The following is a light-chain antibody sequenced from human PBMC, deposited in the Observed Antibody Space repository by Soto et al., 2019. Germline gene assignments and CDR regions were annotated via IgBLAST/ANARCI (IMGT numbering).Light chain of an antibody. CDR1: SRGIGGYNY. CDR3: SSFAGSNNFGV. CDR2: EVS. Sequence: QSVPTPAPSGSGSPGQSGRIFRHGTSRGIGGYNYVSWYQQHPGKAPKLMIFEVSKRPSGVPDRFSGSKSGNTASLTVSGLQAEDEADYYCSSFAGSNNFGVFGTGTKVTVL. J-gene: IGLJ1*01. V-gene: IGLV2-8*01.